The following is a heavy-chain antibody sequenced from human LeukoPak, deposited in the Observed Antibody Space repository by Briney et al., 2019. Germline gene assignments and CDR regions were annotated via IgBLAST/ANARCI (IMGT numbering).Heavy chain of an antibody. V-gene: IGHV4-31*03. CDR1: GGSISSGGYS. D-gene: IGHD3-22*01. Sequence: SQTLSLTCTDSGGSISSGGYSWSWIRQHPGKGLEWIGYIYYSGSTYYNPSLKSRVTISVDTSKNQFSLKLSSVTAADTAVYYCARESSALDYWGQGTLVTVSS. CDR3: ARESSALDY. J-gene: IGHJ4*02. CDR2: IYYSGST.